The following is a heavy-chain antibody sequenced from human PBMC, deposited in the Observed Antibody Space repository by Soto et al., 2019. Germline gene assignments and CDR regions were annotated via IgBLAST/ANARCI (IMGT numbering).Heavy chain of an antibody. V-gene: IGHV4-31*03. CDR3: ARWWSGSRQGFDP. Sequence: QVQLQESGPGLVKPSQTLSLTCTVSGGSISSGDYYWSWIRQHPGKGLEWSGYIYYSGSTYYNPSLTSRVTISVDTSTNQSSLKLSSVTAADTAVYYCARWWSGSRQGFDPWGQGTLVTVSS. J-gene: IGHJ5*02. CDR1: GGSISSGDYY. CDR2: IYYSGST. D-gene: IGHD3-3*01.